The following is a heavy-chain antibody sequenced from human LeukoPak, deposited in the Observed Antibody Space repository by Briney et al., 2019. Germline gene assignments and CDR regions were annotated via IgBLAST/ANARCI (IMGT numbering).Heavy chain of an antibody. CDR3: AKDRVLRYFDWLFGNWFDP. Sequence: GGSLRLSCAASGFTFSSYAMSWVRQAPGKGLEWVSAISGSGGSTYYADSVEGRFTISRDNSKNTLYLQMNSLRAEDTAVYYCAKDRVLRYFDWLFGNWFDPWGQGTLVTVSS. J-gene: IGHJ5*02. D-gene: IGHD3-9*01. CDR2: ISGSGGST. CDR1: GFTFSSYA. V-gene: IGHV3-23*01.